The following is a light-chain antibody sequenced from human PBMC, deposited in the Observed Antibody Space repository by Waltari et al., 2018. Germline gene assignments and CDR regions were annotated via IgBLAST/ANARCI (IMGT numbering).Light chain of an antibody. CDR3: CSYAGTSYV. CDR2: GVS. V-gene: IGLV2-23*02. CDR1: SSDVGNYNL. Sequence: QSALTQPASVSGSPGQSITISCTGTSSDVGNYNLVSWYQQHPDKAPKLMIYGVSKRPSGVSNRFSGSKSGNTASLTISGLQAEDEADYYCCSYAGTSYVFGTGMKVTVL. J-gene: IGLJ1*01.